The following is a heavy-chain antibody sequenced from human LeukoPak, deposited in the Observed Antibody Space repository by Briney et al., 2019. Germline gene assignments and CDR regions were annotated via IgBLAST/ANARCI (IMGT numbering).Heavy chain of an antibody. CDR3: ARGVDFWSGYQNWFDP. J-gene: IGHJ5*02. V-gene: IGHV4-4*07. CDR2: MYTSGST. CDR1: GGSISNYY. D-gene: IGHD3-3*01. Sequence: SETLSLTCTVSGGSISNYYWSWIRQPAGKGLEWIGRMYTSGSTNYLPSLKSRVTISVDTSKNQFSLNLSSVTAADTAVYYCARGVDFWSGYQNWFDPWGQGTLVSVSS.